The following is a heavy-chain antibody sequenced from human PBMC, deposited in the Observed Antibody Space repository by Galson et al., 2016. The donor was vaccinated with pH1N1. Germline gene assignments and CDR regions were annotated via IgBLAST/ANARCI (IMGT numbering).Heavy chain of an antibody. J-gene: IGHJ3*02. CDR2: IWYDGSNE. CDR1: GFSFSNFV. D-gene: IGHD4-23*01. CDR3: ARPFYGGQYWGAAFNI. Sequence: SLRLSCAASGFSFSNFVMSWVRQAPGKGLEWVAAIWYDGSNEYYGDSVKGRLTISRDNSKSTLYLQMNSLRDEDTAVYYCARPFYGGQYWGAAFNIWGQGTMVTVSS. V-gene: IGHV3-33*08.